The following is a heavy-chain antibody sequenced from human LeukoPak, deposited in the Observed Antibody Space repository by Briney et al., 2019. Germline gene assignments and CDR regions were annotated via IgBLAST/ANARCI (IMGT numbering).Heavy chain of an antibody. D-gene: IGHD2-2*01. J-gene: IGHJ5*02. V-gene: IGHV4-59*01. Sequence: SETLSLTCTVSGGSISSYYWSWIRQPPGKGLEWIGYIYYSGSTNYNPSLKSRVTISVDTSKNQFSLKLSSVTAADTAVYYCARGATVREGIVVVPAAIDWFDPWGQGTLVTVSS. CDR2: IYYSGST. CDR3: ARGATVREGIVVVPAAIDWFDP. CDR1: GGSISSYY.